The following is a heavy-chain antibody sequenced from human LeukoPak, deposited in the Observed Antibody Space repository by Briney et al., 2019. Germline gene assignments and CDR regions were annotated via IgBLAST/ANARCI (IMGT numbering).Heavy chain of an antibody. J-gene: IGHJ4*02. CDR3: AGGTTATIKYFDY. D-gene: IGHD4-17*01. V-gene: IGHV3-23*01. CDR2: ITGGEAT. CDR1: GFTFSSYS. Sequence: GGSLRLSCAASGFTFSSYSMNWVRQAPGKGLEWVSVITGGEATLYADSVKGRFTISRDNSKSALYLQMNSLRVEDTAIYYCAGGTTATIKYFDYWGQGTLVTVSS.